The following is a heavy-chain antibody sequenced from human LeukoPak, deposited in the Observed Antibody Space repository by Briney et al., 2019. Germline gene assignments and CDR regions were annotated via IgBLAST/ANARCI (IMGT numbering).Heavy chain of an antibody. CDR1: GFTFSIYW. V-gene: IGHV3-7*03. CDR3: ARPRGYGSGGSCFPSDY. Sequence: PGGSLRLSCAASGFTFSIYWMSWVRQAPGKGLGLVANIKQDESEKYYVDSVKGRFTVSRDNAKNALYLQMDSLRVEDTAVYYCARPRGYGSGGSCFPSDYWGQGTLVTVSS. D-gene: IGHD2-15*01. J-gene: IGHJ4*02. CDR2: IKQDESEK.